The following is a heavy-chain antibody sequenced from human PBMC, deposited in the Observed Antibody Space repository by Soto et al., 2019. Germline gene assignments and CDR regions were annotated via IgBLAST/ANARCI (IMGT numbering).Heavy chain of an antibody. J-gene: IGHJ4*02. CDR3: ARGVDASYYFWSCCVY. V-gene: IGHV1-2*02. Sequence: GASVEVSCNASGYTFTGYYMHWVRQAPGQGLEWMGWINPNSGGTNYAQKFQGRVTMTRDTSISTAYMELSRLRSDDTAVYYCARGVDASYYFWSCCVYWGQGTLVTVSS. CDR2: INPNSGGT. D-gene: IGHD3-3*01. CDR1: GYTFTGYY.